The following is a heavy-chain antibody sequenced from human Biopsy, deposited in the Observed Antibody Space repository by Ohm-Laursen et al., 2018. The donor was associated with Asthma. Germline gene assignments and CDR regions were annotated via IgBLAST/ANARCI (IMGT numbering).Heavy chain of an antibody. Sequence: SLRLSCAASGFSFSDYYMTWMRQAPGKGLEWVSAISGSGGSTYYADSVKGRFTISRDKSKNTLYMQMNSLRAEDTAVYYCAKRGSYFDYWGQGTLVTVSS. CDR2: ISGSGGST. D-gene: IGHD1-26*01. CDR1: GFSFSDYY. J-gene: IGHJ4*02. CDR3: AKRGSYFDY. V-gene: IGHV3-23*01.